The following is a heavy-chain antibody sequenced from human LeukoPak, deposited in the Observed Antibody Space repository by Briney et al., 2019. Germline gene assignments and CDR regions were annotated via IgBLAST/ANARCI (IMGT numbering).Heavy chain of an antibody. V-gene: IGHV4-30-4*01. CDR3: ARGSWSSSIDY. CDR2: IYYSGST. Sequence: SETLSLTCAVYGGSFSGYYWSWIRQPPGKGLEYIGYIYYSGSTYYNPSLKSRITISVDTSKNQFSLKLSSVTAADTAVYYCARGSWSSSIDYWGQGTLVTVSS. CDR1: GGSFSGYY. J-gene: IGHJ4*02. D-gene: IGHD6-6*01.